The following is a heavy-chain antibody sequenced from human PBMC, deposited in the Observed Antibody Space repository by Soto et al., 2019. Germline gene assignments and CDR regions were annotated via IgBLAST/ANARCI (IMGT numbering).Heavy chain of an antibody. J-gene: IGHJ4*02. CDR2: IYYSGST. CDR1: GGSTSNGGYY. V-gene: IGHV4-31*03. CDR3: ARAPLYPEY. D-gene: IGHD2-2*02. Sequence: SETLSLTCTVSGGSTSNGGYYCSWIRQHPGKGLEWIGYIYYSGSTYYNPSLKSRVTISVDTSKNQFSLKLTSVTAADTAVYYCARAPLYPEYWGQGTLVTVSS.